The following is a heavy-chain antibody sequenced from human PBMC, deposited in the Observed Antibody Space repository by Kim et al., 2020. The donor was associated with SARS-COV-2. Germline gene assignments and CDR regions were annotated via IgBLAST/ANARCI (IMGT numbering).Heavy chain of an antibody. D-gene: IGHD3-10*01. V-gene: IGHV3-23*01. CDR2: FGGSDDRT. CDR1: GFSMSGNA. CDR3: AKDIWLWAFDA. Sequence: GGSLRLSCAASGFSMSGNAMSWVRQAPGKGLEWVSAFGGSDDRTDYADSVKGRFTICRDTSKYTLYLQLNRLRDDETAVYYCAKDIWLWAFDAWGQGTVFTVAS. J-gene: IGHJ3*01.